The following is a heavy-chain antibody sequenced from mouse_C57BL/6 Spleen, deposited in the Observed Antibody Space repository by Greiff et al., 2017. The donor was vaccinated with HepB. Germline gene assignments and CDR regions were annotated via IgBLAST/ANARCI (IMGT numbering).Heavy chain of an antibody. J-gene: IGHJ4*01. V-gene: IGHV1-82*01. CDR2: IYPGDGDT. Sequence: VQLQQSGPELVKPGASVKISCKASGYAFSSSWMNWVKQRPGKGLEWIGRIYPGDGDTNYNGKFKGKATLTADKSSSTAYMQLSSLTSEDSAVYFCASQSYYYAMDYWGQRTSVTVSS. CDR1: GYAFSSSW. CDR3: ASQSYYYAMDY.